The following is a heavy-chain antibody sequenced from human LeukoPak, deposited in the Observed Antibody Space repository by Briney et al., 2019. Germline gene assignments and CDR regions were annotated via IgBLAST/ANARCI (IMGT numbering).Heavy chain of an antibody. CDR2: ISWNSGSI. CDR1: GFTFDDYA. D-gene: IGHD5-24*01. CDR3: AKDRVVENYYYYGMDV. J-gene: IGHJ6*02. Sequence: GRSLRLSCAASGFTFDDYAMHWVRQAPGKGLEWVSGISWNSGSIGYADSVKGRFTISRDNAKNSLYLQMNSLRAEDTASYYCAKDRVVENYYYYGMDVWGQGTTVTVSS. V-gene: IGHV3-9*01.